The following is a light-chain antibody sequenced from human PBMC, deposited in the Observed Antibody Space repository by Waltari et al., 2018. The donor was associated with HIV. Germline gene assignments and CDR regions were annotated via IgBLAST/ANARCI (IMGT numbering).Light chain of an antibody. J-gene: IGLJ3*02. CDR2: NDR. Sequence: SYELTQPFSVSVALGQTVRITCGGSTIGTKDVHWYQQRPGHAPLLVIFNDRNRPSGIPERFSGSKSRNTATLTISGAQAGDEADYYCQVWHYSVVFGGGTKLTVL. V-gene: IGLV3-9*01. CDR1: TIGTKD. CDR3: QVWHYSVV.